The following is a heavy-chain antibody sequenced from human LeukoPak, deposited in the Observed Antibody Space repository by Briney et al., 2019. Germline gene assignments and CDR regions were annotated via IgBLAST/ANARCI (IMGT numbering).Heavy chain of an antibody. CDR1: GFTFSSYD. CDR2: IKQDGSEK. CDR3: ARAGQEWFGELGFDQ. V-gene: IGHV3-7*01. J-gene: IGHJ4*02. D-gene: IGHD3-10*01. Sequence: PGGSLRLSCAASGFTFSSYDMTRVRQAPGKGLEWVANIKQDGSEKNYVESVKGRFTISRDNAKNSLYLQTNSLRAEDTAVYYCARAGQEWFGELGFDQWGQGTLVIVSS.